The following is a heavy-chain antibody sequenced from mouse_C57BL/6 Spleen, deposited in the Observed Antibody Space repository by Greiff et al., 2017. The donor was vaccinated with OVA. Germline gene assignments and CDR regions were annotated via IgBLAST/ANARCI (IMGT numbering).Heavy chain of an antibody. J-gene: IGHJ1*03. CDR2: IYPGDGDT. V-gene: IGHV1-80*01. CDR3: ASPLLRPGYFDV. D-gene: IGHD1-2*01. Sequence: QVQLQQSGAELVKPGASVKISCKASGYAFSSYWMNWVKQRPGKGLEWIGQIYPGDGDTNYNGKFKGKATLTADKSSSTAYMQLSSLTSEDSAVYFCASPLLRPGYFDVWGTGTTVTVSS. CDR1: GYAFSSYW.